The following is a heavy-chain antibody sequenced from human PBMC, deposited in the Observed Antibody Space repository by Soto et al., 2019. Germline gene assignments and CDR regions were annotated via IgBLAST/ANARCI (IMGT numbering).Heavy chain of an antibody. Sequence: QVQLVQSGAEVKKPGSSVKVSCKASGGTFSSYAISWVRQAPGQGLEWMGGIIPIFGTTNYAQKFQGRVTITADESTSIAYMELSSLRSEDTAVYYCARGLGSSWYERKDYWGQGTLVTVSS. CDR1: GGTFSSYA. V-gene: IGHV1-69*01. CDR3: ARGLGSSWYERKDY. CDR2: IIPIFGTT. D-gene: IGHD6-13*01. J-gene: IGHJ4*02.